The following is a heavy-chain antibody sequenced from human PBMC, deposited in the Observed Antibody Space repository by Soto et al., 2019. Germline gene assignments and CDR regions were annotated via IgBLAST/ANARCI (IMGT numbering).Heavy chain of an antibody. V-gene: IGHV1-3*01. D-gene: IGHD2-15*01. CDR3: ARTYCSGGSCYTSAFDI. Sequence: ASVTLSCKASGYTFTSCARHWVRQAPGQRLEWMGWINAGNGNTKYSQKFQGRVTITGDTSASTAYMELSSLRSEDTAVYYCARTYCSGGSCYTSAFDIWGQGTMVTVSS. CDR2: INAGNGNT. CDR1: GYTFTSCA. J-gene: IGHJ3*02.